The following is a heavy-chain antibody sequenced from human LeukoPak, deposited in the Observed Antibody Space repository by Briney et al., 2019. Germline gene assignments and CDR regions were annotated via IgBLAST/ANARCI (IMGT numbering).Heavy chain of an antibody. V-gene: IGHV1-2*02. CDR3: ARDGYFDWLLPPFWFDP. J-gene: IGHJ5*02. CDR1: GYTFTGYY. CDR2: INPNSGGT. D-gene: IGHD3-9*01. Sequence: ASVKVSCKASGYTFTGYYMHWVRQAPGQGLEWMGWINPNSGGTNYAQKFQGRVTMTRDTSISTAYMELSRLRSDDTAVYYCARDGYFDWLLPPFWFDPWGQGTLVTVSS.